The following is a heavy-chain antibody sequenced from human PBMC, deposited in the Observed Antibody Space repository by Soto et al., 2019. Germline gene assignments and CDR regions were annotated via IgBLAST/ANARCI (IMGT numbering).Heavy chain of an antibody. CDR3: AREDGSYGFDY. Sequence: SETLSLTCAVSGGSISSGGYSWSWIRQPPGKGLEWIGYIYHSGSTYYNPSLKSRVTISVDRSKNQFSLKLSSVTAADTAVYYCAREDGSYGFDYWGQGTLVTVSS. CDR2: IYHSGST. CDR1: GGSISSGGYS. J-gene: IGHJ4*02. V-gene: IGHV4-30-2*01. D-gene: IGHD1-26*01.